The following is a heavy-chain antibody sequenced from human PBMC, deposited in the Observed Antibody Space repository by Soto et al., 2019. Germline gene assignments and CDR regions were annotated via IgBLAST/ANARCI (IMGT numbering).Heavy chain of an antibody. D-gene: IGHD3-3*01. Sequence: XSVKVSYNRSDCTFTSYGISLVRQAPGQGLEWMGWISSYNGNTNYSQKLQGRVTMTTDRSTSTAYMELRSLRSDDTAVYYCARVHMAYDFWSGGFDPWGQGTLVTFSS. CDR1: DCTFTSYG. V-gene: IGHV1-18*04. CDR3: ARVHMAYDFWSGGFDP. CDR2: ISSYNGNT. J-gene: IGHJ5*02.